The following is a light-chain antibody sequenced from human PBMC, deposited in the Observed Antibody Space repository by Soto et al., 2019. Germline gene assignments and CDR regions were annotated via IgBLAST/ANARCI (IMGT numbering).Light chain of an antibody. J-gene: IGKJ4*01. Sequence: DIVMTQSPLSLPVTPGEPASISCRSSQSLLHSNGYNYLDWYLQKPGQSPQLLIYLGSNRASGVPDRFSGSGSGTDFTLKFSRVEAEDVGVYYCMKALQTPLTFGGGTKVEIK. CDR1: QSLLHSNGYNY. CDR3: MKALQTPLT. V-gene: IGKV2-28*01. CDR2: LGS.